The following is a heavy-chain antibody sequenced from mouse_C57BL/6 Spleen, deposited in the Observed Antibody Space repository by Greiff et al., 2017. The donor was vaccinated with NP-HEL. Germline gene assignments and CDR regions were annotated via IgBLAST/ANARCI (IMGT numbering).Heavy chain of an antibody. CDR1: GYTFTSYW. J-gene: IGHJ2*01. CDR3: ARKGNDGYYWYFDY. Sequence: VQLQQPGTELVKPGASVKLSCKASGYTFTSYWMHWVKQRPGQGLEWIGNINPSNGGTNYNEKFKSKATLTVDKSSSTAYMQLSRLTSEESAVYYCARKGNDGYYWYFDYWGQGTTLTVSS. D-gene: IGHD2-3*01. CDR2: INPSNGGT. V-gene: IGHV1-53*01.